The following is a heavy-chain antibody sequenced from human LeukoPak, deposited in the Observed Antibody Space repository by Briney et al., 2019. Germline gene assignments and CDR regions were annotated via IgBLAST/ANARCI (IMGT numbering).Heavy chain of an antibody. CDR3: ARVGYYGSGSSDAFDI. J-gene: IGHJ3*02. D-gene: IGHD3-10*01. V-gene: IGHV1-2*02. CDR2: INPNSGGT. Sequence: ASVKVSCKASGYTFTGYYMHWVRQAPGQGLEWMGWINPNSGGTNYAQKFQGRVTMTRDTSISTAYMELSRLRSDDTAVYYCARVGYYGSGSSDAFDIWGQGTVITVFS. CDR1: GYTFTGYY.